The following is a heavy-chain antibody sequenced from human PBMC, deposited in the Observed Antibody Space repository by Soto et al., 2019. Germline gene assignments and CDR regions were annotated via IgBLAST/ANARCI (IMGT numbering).Heavy chain of an antibody. Sequence: QVQLVQSGAEVKKPGASVKVSCKASGYTFTSYDINWVRQATGQGLEWMGWMNPNSGNTGYAQKFQGRVTMTRNTSISPAYMELSSLRSEDTAVYYCARRTVTTRGYGMDVWGQGTTVTVSS. J-gene: IGHJ6*02. V-gene: IGHV1-8*01. CDR2: MNPNSGNT. D-gene: IGHD4-17*01. CDR3: ARRTVTTRGYGMDV. CDR1: GYTFTSYD.